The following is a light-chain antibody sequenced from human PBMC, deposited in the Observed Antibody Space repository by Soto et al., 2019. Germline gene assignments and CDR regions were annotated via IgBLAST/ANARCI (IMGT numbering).Light chain of an antibody. CDR3: STYTSSRTLYV. CDR2: DVS. V-gene: IGLV2-14*01. Sequence: QSALTQPASVSGSPGQSITISCTGTSSDVGGYNYVSWNQQHPGKAPKLMIYDVSNRPSGVSNRFSGSKSGNTASLTISGLQAEDEADYYCSTYTSSRTLYVFGTGTKLTVL. CDR1: SSDVGGYNY. J-gene: IGLJ1*01.